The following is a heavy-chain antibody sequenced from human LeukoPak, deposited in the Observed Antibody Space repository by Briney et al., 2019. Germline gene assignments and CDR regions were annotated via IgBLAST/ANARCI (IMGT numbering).Heavy chain of an antibody. CDR3: ARVPRSGGSIDY. Sequence: GGSLRLSCAATGFTFSDYYMTWIRQAPGKGLEWVSYISSSGSTTHYADSVKGRFTISRDNAKNSLYVQMNNLRAEDTAVYYCARVPRSGGSIDYWGQGTLVTVSS. CDR2: ISSSGSTT. CDR1: GFTFSDYY. V-gene: IGHV3-11*01. D-gene: IGHD6-19*01. J-gene: IGHJ4*02.